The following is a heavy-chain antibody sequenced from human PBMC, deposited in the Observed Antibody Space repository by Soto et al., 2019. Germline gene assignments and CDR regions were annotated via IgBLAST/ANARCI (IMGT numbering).Heavy chain of an antibody. D-gene: IGHD6-13*01. Sequence: ASETLSLTCTVSGGSISSGGYYWSWIRQHPGKGLEWIGYIYYSGSTYYNPSLKSRVTISVDTSKNQFSLKLSSVTAADTAVYYCARAGILYYYGMDVWGQGTTVTVSS. V-gene: IGHV4-31*03. J-gene: IGHJ6*02. CDR2: IYYSGST. CDR1: GGSISSGGYY. CDR3: ARAGILYYYGMDV.